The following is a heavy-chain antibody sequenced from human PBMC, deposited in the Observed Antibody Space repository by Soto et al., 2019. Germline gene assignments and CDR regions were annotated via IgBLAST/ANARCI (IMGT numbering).Heavy chain of an antibody. CDR2: ISGSGGST. J-gene: IGHJ4*02. D-gene: IGHD1-26*01. CDR3: AKDWGGSYYFDY. V-gene: IGHV3-23*01. CDR1: GFTFSSYA. Sequence: EVQLLESGGGLVQPGGSLRLSCAASGFTFSSYAMSWVRQAPGKGLEWVSAISGSGGSTYYADSVKGRFTISRDNSKNTLCLQMNSLRAEDTAVYYCAKDWGGSYYFDYWGQGTLVTVSS.